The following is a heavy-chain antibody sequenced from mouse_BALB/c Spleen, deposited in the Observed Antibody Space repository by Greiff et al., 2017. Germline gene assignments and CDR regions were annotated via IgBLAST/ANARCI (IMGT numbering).Heavy chain of an antibody. D-gene: IGHD2-1*01. J-gene: IGHJ1*01. CDR3: TRRGNGYFDV. CDR1: GFTFSNYW. CDR2: IRLKSNNYAT. Sequence: DVKLVESGGGLVQPGGSMKLSCVASGFTFSNYWMNWVRQSPEKGLEWVAEIRLKSNNYATHYAESVKGRFTISRDDSKSSVYLQMNNLRAEDTGIYYCTRRGNGYFDVWGAGTTVTVSS. V-gene: IGHV6-6*02.